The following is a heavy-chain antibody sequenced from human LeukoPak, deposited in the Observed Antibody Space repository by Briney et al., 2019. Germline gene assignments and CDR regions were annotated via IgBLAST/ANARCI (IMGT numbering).Heavy chain of an antibody. J-gene: IGHJ4*02. CDR2: IYTSRST. V-gene: IGHV4-4*07. D-gene: IGHD2-2*01. CDR3: ARVVGVAFGY. CDR1: GGSISSYY. Sequence: SETLSLTCTVSGGSISSYYWSWLRQPAGKGLEWIGRIYTSRSTNYTPSLTRRVTMSVDTSKTQFSLKLSSVTAADTAVYYCARVVGVAFGYWGQGTLVAVSS.